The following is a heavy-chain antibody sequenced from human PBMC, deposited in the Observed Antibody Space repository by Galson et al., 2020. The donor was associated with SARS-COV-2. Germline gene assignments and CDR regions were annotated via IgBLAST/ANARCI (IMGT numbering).Heavy chain of an antibody. CDR3: VGTYYYGSGSAC. CDR1: GFTFNSYA. V-gene: IGHV3-64D*08. D-gene: IGHD3-10*01. CDR2: SSSHGGST. Sequence: TGGSLRLSCSASGFTFNSYAMHWVRQAPAKGLVYVSASSSHGGSTYYADSVKGRFTISRDNSKNTLYLQMSSLRAEDTAVYYCVGTYYYGSGSACWGQGTLVTVSS. J-gene: IGHJ4*02.